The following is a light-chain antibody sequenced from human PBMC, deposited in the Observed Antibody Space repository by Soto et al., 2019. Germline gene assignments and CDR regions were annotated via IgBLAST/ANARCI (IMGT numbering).Light chain of an antibody. CDR1: SSDVGGYNY. CDR3: NSYADSNNWV. Sequence: QSALTQPASVSGSPGQSITISCTGTSSDVGGYNYVSWYQQHPGKAPKLMIYEVSKRPSGVPDRFSGSKYGNTASLTVSGLQAEDEADYYCNSYADSNNWVFGGGTKHTVL. V-gene: IGLV2-8*01. CDR2: EVS. J-gene: IGLJ3*02.